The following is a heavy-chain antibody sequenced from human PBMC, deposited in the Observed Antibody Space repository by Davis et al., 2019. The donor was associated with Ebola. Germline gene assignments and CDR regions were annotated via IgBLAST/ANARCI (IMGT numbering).Heavy chain of an antibody. D-gene: IGHD3-3*01. V-gene: IGHV3-74*01. CDR1: GFTFSSYW. CDR3: AKDRAARIFGVARY. CDR2: INSDGSRT. Sequence: GESLKISCAASGFTFSSYWMHWVRQAPGKGLVWVSRINSDGSRTSYADSVKGRFTISRDNSKNTLYLQMNSLRAEDTAVYYCAKDRAARIFGVARYWGQGTLVTVSS. J-gene: IGHJ4*02.